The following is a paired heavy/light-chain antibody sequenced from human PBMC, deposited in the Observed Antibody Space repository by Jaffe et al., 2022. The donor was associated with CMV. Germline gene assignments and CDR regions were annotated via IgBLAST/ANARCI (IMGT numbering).Heavy chain of an antibody. CDR3: ARDVTGQLHYYFDN. D-gene: IGHD2-2*01. Sequence: EVQLVESGGGLVKPGGSLRLSCAASGFTFSSYDMNWVRQAPGKGLEWVSSISSTSSYIYYADSVKGRFTISRDNAKNSLYLQMNSLRAEDTAIYYCARDVTGQLHYYFDNWGQGILVTVSS. CDR2: ISSTSSYI. J-gene: IGHJ4*02. CDR1: GFTFSSYD. V-gene: IGHV3-21*01.
Light chain of an antibody. J-gene: IGLJ2*01. CDR3: QSYDNTNPVV. CDR2: EDN. Sequence: NFMLTQPHSVSESPGKTVTISCTRSSGSIATGYVQWYHQRPGSAPTILIYEDNQRPSGVPDRFSGSIDSSSNSASLTISGLKTEDEADYYCQSYDNTNPVVFGGGTKLTVL. CDR1: SGSIATGY. V-gene: IGLV6-57*04.